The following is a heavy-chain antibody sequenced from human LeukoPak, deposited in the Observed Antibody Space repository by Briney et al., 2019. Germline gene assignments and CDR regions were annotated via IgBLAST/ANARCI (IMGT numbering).Heavy chain of an antibody. V-gene: IGHV1-18*01. D-gene: IGHD3-22*01. CDR3: ARDEGYYDSSGYYRFDY. Sequence: ASVKLSCKSSGYTFTSYAMNWVRQAPGQGLEWMGWISIYNGNTNYAQKLQGRVTMTTDTSTSTAYMELRSLRSDDTALYYCARDEGYYDSSGYYRFDYWGQGTLVTVSS. CDR1: GYTFTSYA. J-gene: IGHJ4*02. CDR2: ISIYNGNT.